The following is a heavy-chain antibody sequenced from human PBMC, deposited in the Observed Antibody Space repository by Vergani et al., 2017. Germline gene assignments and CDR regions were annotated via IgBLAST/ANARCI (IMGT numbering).Heavy chain of an antibody. CDR1: GGSISSYY. J-gene: IGHJ4*02. CDR3: ARGDQEWFVFDY. V-gene: IGHV4-59*01. Sequence: QAQLQESGPGLVKPSETLSLTCTVSGGSISSYYWSWIRQPPGKGLEWIGYIYYSGSTNYNPSLKSRVTISVDTSKNQFSLKLSSVTAADTAVYYCARGDQEWFVFDYWGQGTLVTVSS. D-gene: IGHD3-3*01. CDR2: IYYSGST.